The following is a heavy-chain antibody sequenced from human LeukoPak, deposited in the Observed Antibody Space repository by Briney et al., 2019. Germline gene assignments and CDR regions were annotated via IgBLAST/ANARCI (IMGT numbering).Heavy chain of an antibody. V-gene: IGHV3-7*04. D-gene: IGHD1-1*01. Sequence: PGGSLRLSCAASGFTFSSYWMSWVRQAPGKGLEWVANINQDGSEKSYVDSVKGRFGISRDNAKNSLYLQMNSLRAEDTAVYYCARRNLAGMSDAFDIWGQGTMVTVSS. CDR3: ARRNLAGMSDAFDI. CDR1: GFTFSSYW. J-gene: IGHJ3*02. CDR2: INQDGSEK.